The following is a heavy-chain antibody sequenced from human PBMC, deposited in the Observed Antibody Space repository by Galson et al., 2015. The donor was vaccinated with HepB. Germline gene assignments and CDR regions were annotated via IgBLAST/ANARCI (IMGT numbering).Heavy chain of an antibody. CDR2: ITSSGGKT. V-gene: IGHV3-23*01. CDR3: ARDGRMVANNPYDFHY. CDR1: GFTFTRYA. Sequence: SLRLSCAASGFTFTRYAMTWVRQAPGEGLEWVASITSSGGKTYYTASVKGRFTISRDNSKNTLFLQLNSLRAEDTAVYYCARDGRMVANNPYDFHYWGQGTLVTISP. J-gene: IGHJ4*02. D-gene: IGHD2-15*01.